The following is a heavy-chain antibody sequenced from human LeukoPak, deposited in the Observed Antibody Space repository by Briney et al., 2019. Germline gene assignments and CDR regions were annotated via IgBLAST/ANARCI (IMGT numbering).Heavy chain of an antibody. J-gene: IGHJ5*02. V-gene: IGHV1-46*01. Sequence: ASVKVSCKASGYTFTGYYMHWVRQAPGQGLEWMGIINPSGGSTSYAQKFQGRVTMTRDTSTSTVYMELSSLRSEDTAVYYCARDCGSGPFDPWGQGTLVTVSS. CDR2: INPSGGST. CDR1: GYTFTGYY. D-gene: IGHD3-10*01. CDR3: ARDCGSGPFDP.